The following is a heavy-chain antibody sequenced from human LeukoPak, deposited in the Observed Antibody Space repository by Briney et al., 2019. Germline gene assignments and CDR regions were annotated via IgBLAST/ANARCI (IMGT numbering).Heavy chain of an antibody. CDR3: AREGVGQQLAPSAFDI. J-gene: IGHJ3*02. CDR2: ISAYNGNT. Sequence: ASVTVSCKASGYTFTSYGISWVRQAPGQGLEWMGWISAYNGNTNYAQKLQGRVTMTTDTSTSTAYMELRSLRSDDTAVYYCAREGVGQQLAPSAFDIWGQGTMVTVSS. CDR1: GYTFTSYG. V-gene: IGHV1-18*04. D-gene: IGHD6-13*01.